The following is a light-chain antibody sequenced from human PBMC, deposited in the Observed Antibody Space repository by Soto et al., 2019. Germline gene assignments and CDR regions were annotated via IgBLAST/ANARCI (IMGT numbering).Light chain of an antibody. V-gene: IGKV3-20*01. CDR3: QQYGSSPIT. CDR1: QSVSSSY. J-gene: IGKJ5*01. Sequence: EIVMTQSPATLSVSPGERATLSCRASQSVSSSYLAWYQQKPGQAPRLLISGASSRATGIPDRFSGSGSATDFTLTISRLEPEDFALYYCQQYGSSPITFGQGTRLEIK. CDR2: GAS.